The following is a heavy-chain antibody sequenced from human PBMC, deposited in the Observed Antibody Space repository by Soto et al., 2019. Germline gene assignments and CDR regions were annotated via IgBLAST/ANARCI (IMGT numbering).Heavy chain of an antibody. CDR2: IIPIFGTA. Sequence: QVQLVQSGAEVKKPGSSVKVSCKASGGTFSSYAISWVRQAPGQGLEWMGGIIPIFGTANYAQKFQGRVTITADESTSTAYMELSSLRSEDTAVYYCARGYDYVWGSYRKNENYYGMDVWGQGTTVTVSS. J-gene: IGHJ6*02. CDR3: ARGYDYVWGSYRKNENYYGMDV. D-gene: IGHD3-16*02. CDR1: GGTFSSYA. V-gene: IGHV1-69*12.